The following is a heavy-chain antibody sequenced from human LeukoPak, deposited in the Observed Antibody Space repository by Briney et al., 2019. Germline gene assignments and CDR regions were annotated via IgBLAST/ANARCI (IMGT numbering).Heavy chain of an antibody. D-gene: IGHD3-22*01. CDR3: ARAEVTFYYGTSGYYLDY. CDR2: IYYSGST. J-gene: IGHJ4*02. Sequence: PSETLSLTCTVSGGSINSYYWSWIRQPPGKELEWIGFIYYSGSTNYNPSLKSRVTISEDTSKNQFSLKLSSVTAADTAVYFCARAEVTFYYGTSGYYLDYWGRGTLVTVSS. CDR1: GGSINSYY. V-gene: IGHV4-59*01.